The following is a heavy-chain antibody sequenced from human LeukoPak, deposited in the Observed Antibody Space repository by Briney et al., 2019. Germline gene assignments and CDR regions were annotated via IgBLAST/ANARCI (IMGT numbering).Heavy chain of an antibody. J-gene: IGHJ4*02. CDR2: SNGGNGNT. Sequence: ASVNVSCKASGYTFTSYPIHWVRQAPGQRLEWMGWSNGGNGNTKYSQEFQDRVTITRDTSASKAYMELSSLRSEDMAVYYCARDSTGTGLLEYWGQGTLVTVSS. CDR3: ARDSTGTGLLEY. V-gene: IGHV1-3*02. CDR1: GYTFTSYP. D-gene: IGHD1-7*01.